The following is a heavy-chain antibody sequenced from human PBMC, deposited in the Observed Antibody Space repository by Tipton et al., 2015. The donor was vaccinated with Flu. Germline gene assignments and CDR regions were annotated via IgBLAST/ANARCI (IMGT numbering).Heavy chain of an antibody. CDR3: ARDMPQGVVVIPPAKRFDF. J-gene: IGHJ4*02. D-gene: IGHD2-2*01. CDR1: GYSFNSYG. Sequence: QVQLVQSGAEVKKPGASVKVSCKTSGYSFNSYGISWVRQAPGQGLEWMGWISAYTDNRNYAQRFQGRVTMTTDTSTNTAFMELRSLRYDDTAVYYCARDMPQGVVVIPPAKRFDFWGQGTLVTVSS. V-gene: IGHV1-18*01. CDR2: ISAYTDNR.